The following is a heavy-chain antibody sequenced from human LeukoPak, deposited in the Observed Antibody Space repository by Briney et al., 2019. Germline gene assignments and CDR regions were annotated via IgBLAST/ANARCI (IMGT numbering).Heavy chain of an antibody. J-gene: IGHJ6*02. CDR3: AKDIARAYYDSSGYYYRSYYYYGMDV. CDR2: ISYDGSNK. D-gene: IGHD3-22*01. CDR1: GFTFSSYG. V-gene: IGHV3-30*18. Sequence: GGSLRLSCAASGFTFSSYGMHWVRQAPGKGLEWVAVISYDGSNKYYADSVKGRFTISRDNSKNTLYLQMSSLRAEDTAVYYCAKDIARAYYDSSGYYYRSYYYYGMDVWGQGTTVTVSS.